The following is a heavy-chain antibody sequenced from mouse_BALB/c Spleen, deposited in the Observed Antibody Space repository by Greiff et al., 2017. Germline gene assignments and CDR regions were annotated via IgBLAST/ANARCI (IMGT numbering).Heavy chain of an antibody. Sequence: DVQLVESGGGLVQPGGSRKLSCAASGFTFSDYGMAWVRQAPGKGPEWVAFISNLAYSIYYADTVTGRFTISRENAKNTLYLEMSSLRSEDTAMYYCAREGDGYDYWGQGTTLTVSS. CDR2: ISNLAYSI. CDR1: GFTFSDYG. V-gene: IGHV5-15*02. CDR3: AREGDGYDY. D-gene: IGHD2-3*01. J-gene: IGHJ2*01.